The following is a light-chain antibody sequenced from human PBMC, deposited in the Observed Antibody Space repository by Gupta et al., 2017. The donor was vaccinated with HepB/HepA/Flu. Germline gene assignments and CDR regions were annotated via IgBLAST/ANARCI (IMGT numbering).Light chain of an antibody. J-gene: IGLJ1*01. CDR1: SSDVGGYNY. V-gene: IGLV2-14*03. CDR3: SSYTSSSTLGV. CDR2: DVS. Sequence: QSALTQPASVSGSPGQPITISCTGTSSDVGGYNYVSWYQQHPGKAPKLMIYDVSNRPSGVSNRFSGSKSGNTASLTISGLHAEDEADYYCSSYTSSSTLGVFGTGTKVTVL.